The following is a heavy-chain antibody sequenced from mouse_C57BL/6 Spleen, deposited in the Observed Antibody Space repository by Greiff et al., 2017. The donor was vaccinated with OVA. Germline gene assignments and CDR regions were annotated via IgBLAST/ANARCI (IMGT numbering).Heavy chain of an antibody. J-gene: IGHJ4*01. CDR3: ARVHYHYAMDY. V-gene: IGHV1-85*01. D-gene: IGHD1-2*01. CDR2: IYPRDGST. Sequence: QVHVKQSGPELVKPGASVKLSCKASGYTFTSYDINWVKQRPGQGLEWIGWIYPRDGSTKYNEKFKGKATLTVDTSSSTAYMELHSLTSEDAAVYFCARVHYHYAMDYWGQGTSVTVSS. CDR1: GYTFTSYD.